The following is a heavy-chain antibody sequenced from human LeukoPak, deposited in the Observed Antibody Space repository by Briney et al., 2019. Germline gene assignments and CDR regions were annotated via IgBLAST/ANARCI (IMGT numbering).Heavy chain of an antibody. CDR3: ASAGYGSGSWWFDP. CDR2: ISSSSSTI. CDR1: GFTFSSYS. J-gene: IGHJ5*02. D-gene: IGHD3-10*01. Sequence: GGSLRLSCAASGFTFSSYSMNWVRQAPGKGLEWVSYISSSSSTIYYADSAKGRFTISRDNAKNSLYLQMNSLRAEDTAVYYCASAGYGSGSWWFDPWGQGTLVTVSS. V-gene: IGHV3-48*04.